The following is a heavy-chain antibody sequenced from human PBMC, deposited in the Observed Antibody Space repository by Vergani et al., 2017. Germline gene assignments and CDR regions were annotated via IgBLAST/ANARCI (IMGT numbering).Heavy chain of an antibody. CDR2: ISRSSSTI. CDR3: ARQSRDVFCTNGVCPLGY. Sequence: VQLVESGGGVVQPGRSLRLSCAASGFTFSSYAMNWVRQAPGKGLEWVSYISRSSSTIYYADSVKGRFTISRDNAKNSLHLQMNNLRAEDTAVYYCARQSRDVFCTNGVCPLGYWGQGALVTVSS. V-gene: IGHV3-48*01. J-gene: IGHJ4*02. D-gene: IGHD2-8*01. CDR1: GFTFSSYA.